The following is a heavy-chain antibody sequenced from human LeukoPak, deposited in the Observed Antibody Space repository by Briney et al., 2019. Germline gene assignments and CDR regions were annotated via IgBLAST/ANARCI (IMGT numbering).Heavy chain of an antibody. J-gene: IGHJ4*02. D-gene: IGHD3-22*01. V-gene: IGHV1-69*04. Sequence: ASVKVSCKASGGTFSSYAISWVRQAPGQGLEWMGRIIPILGIANYAQKFQGRVTITADKSMSTAYMELSSLRSEDTAVYYCARMHYDSKVDYWGQGTLVTVSS. CDR3: ARMHYDSKVDY. CDR2: IIPILGIA. CDR1: GGTFSSYA.